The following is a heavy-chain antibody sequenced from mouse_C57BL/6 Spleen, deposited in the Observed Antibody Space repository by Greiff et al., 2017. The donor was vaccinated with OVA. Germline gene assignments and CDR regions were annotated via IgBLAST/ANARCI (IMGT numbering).Heavy chain of an antibody. V-gene: IGHV1-82*01. J-gene: IGHJ4*01. Sequence: QVQLKESGPELVKPGASVKISCKASGYAFSSSWMNWVKQRPGKGLEWIGRIYPGDGDTNYNGKFKGKATLTADKSSSTAYMQLSSLTSEDSAVYFCARRRTYAMDYWGQGTSVTVSS. CDR2: IYPGDGDT. CDR1: GYAFSSSW. CDR3: ARRRTYAMDY.